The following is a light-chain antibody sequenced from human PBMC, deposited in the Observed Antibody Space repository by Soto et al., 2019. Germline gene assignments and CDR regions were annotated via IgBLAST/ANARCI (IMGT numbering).Light chain of an antibody. J-gene: IGLJ2*01. CDR1: SRDIGGYNY. V-gene: IGLV2-11*01. Sequence: QSALTQPRSVSGSPGQSVTISCTGTSRDIGGYNYFSWYQQHPGPAPKLMIYDVTERPSGVPDRFSGSKSGNTASLNISGLQAEYEADYYCCSYGGGSPPLSFGGGTKLTVL. CDR2: DVT. CDR3: CSYGGGSPPLS.